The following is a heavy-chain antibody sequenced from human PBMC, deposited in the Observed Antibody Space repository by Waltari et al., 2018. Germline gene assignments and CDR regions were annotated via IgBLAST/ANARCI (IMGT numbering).Heavy chain of an antibody. D-gene: IGHD3-16*02. CDR2: IYTTGST. J-gene: IGHJ3*01. CDR1: GVSISGYY. CDR3: AKYRLADDAFDV. Sequence: QLQESGPGLVKPSETLSLICTVSGVSISGYYWSWIRQPAGKRREWIGRIYTTGSTNYNPSLKNRVTMSVDTSKNQFSLRLNSVTAADTAVYYCAKYRLADDAFDVWGQGTLVTVSS. V-gene: IGHV4-4*07.